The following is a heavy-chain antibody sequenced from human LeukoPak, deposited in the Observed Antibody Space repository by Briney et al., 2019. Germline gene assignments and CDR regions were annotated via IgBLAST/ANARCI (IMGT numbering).Heavy chain of an antibody. CDR2: IYFSGSL. J-gene: IGHJ4*02. CDR3: ARGGGDYDFYAFDY. CDR1: GASIRSGDHY. D-gene: IGHD3/OR15-3a*01. Sequence: SETLSLTCNVSGASIRSGDHYWSWLRQPPGKGLEWIGYIYFSGSLYYSPSLKGRLTISVDTSKNQFSLKLSSVTAADTAIYYCARGGGDYDFYAFDYWGQGALVAVSS. V-gene: IGHV4-30-4*01.